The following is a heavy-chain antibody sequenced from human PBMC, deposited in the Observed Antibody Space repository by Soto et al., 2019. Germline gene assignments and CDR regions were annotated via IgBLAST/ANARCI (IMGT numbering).Heavy chain of an antibody. CDR1: GGSISSGGYY. D-gene: IGHD2-2*01. Sequence: QVQLQESGPGLVKPSQTLSLTCTVSGGSISSGGYYWSWIRQHPGKGLEWIGYIYYSGSTYYNPSLKSRVTISVDTSKNQFSLKLSSVTAADTAVYYCARISRDGHSPYWYFDLWGRGTLVTVSS. V-gene: IGHV4-31*03. J-gene: IGHJ2*01. CDR3: ARISRDGHSPYWYFDL. CDR2: IYYSGST.